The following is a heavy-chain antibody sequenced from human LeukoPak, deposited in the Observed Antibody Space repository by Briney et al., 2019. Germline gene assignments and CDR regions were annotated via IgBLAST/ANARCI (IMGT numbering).Heavy chain of an antibody. CDR1: GFIVSANY. V-gene: IGHV3-53*01. CDR2: IYSGGTT. D-gene: IGHD5-18*01. CDR3: ARAGDTKLVHYYYYGMDV. Sequence: PGGSLRLSCEASGFIVSANYLTWVRQAPGKGLECVSVIYSGGTTDYADSVKGRFTVSRDNSKNMGYLQMNNLRAEDTAVYYCARAGDTKLVHYYYYGMDVWGQGTTVTVSS. J-gene: IGHJ6*02.